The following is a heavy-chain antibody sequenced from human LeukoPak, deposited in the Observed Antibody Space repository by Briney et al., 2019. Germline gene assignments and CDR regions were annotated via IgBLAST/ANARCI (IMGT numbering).Heavy chain of an antibody. CDR1: GGTFISYA. J-gene: IGHJ4*02. CDR2: IDAGNGDT. CDR3: ARGSTSDWPLDH. Sequence: ASVKVSCKASGGTFISYAISWVRQAPGQGLEWMGWIDAGNGDTRYSQKFQGRVTITRDTSASTAYIELRSLRSEDTAMYYCARGSTSDWPLDHWGQETLVTISS. D-gene: IGHD2-2*01. V-gene: IGHV1-3*01.